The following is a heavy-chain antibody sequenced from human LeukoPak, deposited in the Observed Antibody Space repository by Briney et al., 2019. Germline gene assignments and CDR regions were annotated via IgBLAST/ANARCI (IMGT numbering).Heavy chain of an antibody. V-gene: IGHV4-34*01. Sequence: EALSLPFAVYGGSFSGYYWSWIRPPPGKGLEWIGEINHSGRTNYNPSLKTRVTISVDTSNNQFSLKLSSVTAADTAVYYCARDAPHYDSSGYYHRNLDYWGQGTLVTVSS. CDR1: GGSFSGYY. CDR3: ARDAPHYDSSGYYHRNLDY. D-gene: IGHD3-22*01. CDR2: INHSGRT. J-gene: IGHJ4*02.